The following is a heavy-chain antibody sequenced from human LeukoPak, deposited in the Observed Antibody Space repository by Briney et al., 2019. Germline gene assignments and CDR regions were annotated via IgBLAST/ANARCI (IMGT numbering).Heavy chain of an antibody. J-gene: IGHJ4*02. CDR1: GGSISSYY. D-gene: IGHD5-24*01. V-gene: IGHV4-59*01. CDR2: IYYSGST. CDR3: ARVRDGYNRLFDY. Sequence: PSETLSLTCTVFGGSISSYYWSWIRQPPGKGLEWIGYIYYSGSTNYNPSLKSRVTISVDTSKNQFSLKLSSVTAADTAVYYCARVRDGYNRLFDYWGQGTLVTVSS.